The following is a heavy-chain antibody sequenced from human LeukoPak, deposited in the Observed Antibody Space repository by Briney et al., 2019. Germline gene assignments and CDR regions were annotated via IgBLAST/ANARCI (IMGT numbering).Heavy chain of an antibody. CDR3: ARAAFGKTDY. CDR2: ISYDGSNK. CDR1: GFTFSSYA. J-gene: IGHJ4*02. Sequence: GGSLRLSCAASGFTFSSYAMHWVRQAPGKGLEWVAVISYDGSNKYYADSVKGRFTISRDNSKNTLYLQMNSLRAEDTAVYYCARAAFGKTDYWGQGTLVTVSS. D-gene: IGHD3-16*01. V-gene: IGHV3-30-3*01.